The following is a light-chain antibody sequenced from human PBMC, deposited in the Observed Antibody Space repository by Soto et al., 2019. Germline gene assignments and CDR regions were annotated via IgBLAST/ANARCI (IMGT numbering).Light chain of an antibody. CDR1: SSDVGGYNY. J-gene: IGLJ3*02. Sequence: QSVLTQPASVSGSPGQSITISCTGTSSDVGGYNYVSWYQQHPGKAPKLMIYEVTNRPSGVSHRFSGSKSANTASLTISGLQAEDEADYYCISLRGGGTWLFGGGTKLTVL. V-gene: IGLV2-14*01. CDR2: EVT. CDR3: ISLRGGGTWL.